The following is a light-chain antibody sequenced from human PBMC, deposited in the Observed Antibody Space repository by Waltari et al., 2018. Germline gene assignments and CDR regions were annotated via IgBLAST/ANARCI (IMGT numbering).Light chain of an antibody. CDR3: CSYAGTSSWV. V-gene: IGLV2-23*02. CDR2: DVS. CDR1: SGDVRSYNL. J-gene: IGLJ3*02. Sequence: QSALTQPAPVSGSPGQSYTISCTGTSGDVRSYNLVSWYQQHPGKAPELMLYDVSKRPSGVSNRFSGSKSANTASLTISGLQAEDEADYYCCSYAGTSSWVFGGGTRLTVL.